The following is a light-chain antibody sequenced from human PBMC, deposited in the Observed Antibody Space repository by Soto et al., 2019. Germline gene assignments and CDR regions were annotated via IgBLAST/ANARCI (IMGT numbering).Light chain of an antibody. CDR2: DAS. J-gene: IGKJ4*01. CDR3: QQRSNSPLT. V-gene: IGKV3-11*01. CDR1: QSVSSY. Sequence: EIVLTQSPATLSLSPGERATLSCRASQSVSSYLAWYQQKHGQAPRLLLYDASNRATGIPARFSGSGSGTDFTLTISSLEPEDFAVYYCQQRSNSPLTFGGGTKVEIK.